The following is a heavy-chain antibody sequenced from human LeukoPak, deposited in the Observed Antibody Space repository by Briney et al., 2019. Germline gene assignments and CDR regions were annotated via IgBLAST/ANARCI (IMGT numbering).Heavy chain of an antibody. J-gene: IGHJ4*02. V-gene: IGHV3-64D*06. D-gene: IGHD3-16*01. Sequence: GGSLRLSCSASGFTFSSYAMHWGRQAPGKGLEYVSAISSNTYYADSVKGRFTISRDNSKNTLYLQMSSLRAEDTAVYYCVKGGSYDYWGQGTLVTVSS. CDR2: ISSNT. CDR3: VKGGSYDY. CDR1: GFTFSSYA.